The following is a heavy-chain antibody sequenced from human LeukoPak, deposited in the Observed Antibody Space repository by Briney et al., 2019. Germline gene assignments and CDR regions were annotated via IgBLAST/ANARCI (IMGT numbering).Heavy chain of an antibody. CDR2: IYYNGVT. CDR1: GASISSYY. CDR3: ARDPSGIAVAGFV. Sequence: PSETLSLTCTVSGASISSYYWSWIRQPPGEGLEWIGYIYYNGVTNYNPSLKSRVTISVDTSKNQFSLKVNSVTAADTAVYYCARDPSGIAVAGFVWGQGTMVTVSS. D-gene: IGHD6-19*01. V-gene: IGHV4-59*01. J-gene: IGHJ3*01.